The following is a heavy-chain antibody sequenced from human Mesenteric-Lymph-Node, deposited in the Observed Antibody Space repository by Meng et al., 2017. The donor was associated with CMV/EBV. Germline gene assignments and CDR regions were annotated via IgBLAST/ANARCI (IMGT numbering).Heavy chain of an antibody. CDR1: GGSISSSSYY. V-gene: IGHV4-39*01. Sequence: GSLRLSCTVSGGSISSSSYYWGWIRQPPGKGLEWIGSIYYSGSTYYNPSLKSRVTISVDTSKNQFSLKLSSVTAADTAVYYCARYLGVGATWGPDVWGQGTTVTVSS. CDR2: IYYSGST. J-gene: IGHJ6*02. D-gene: IGHD1-26*01. CDR3: ARYLGVGATWGPDV.